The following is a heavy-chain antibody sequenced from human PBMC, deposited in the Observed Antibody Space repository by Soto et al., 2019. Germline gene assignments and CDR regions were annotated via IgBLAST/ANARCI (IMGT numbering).Heavy chain of an antibody. V-gene: IGHV1-69*02. J-gene: IGHJ6*02. D-gene: IGHD6-19*01. Sequence: SVKVSCKASGGTFSSYTISWVRQAPGQGLEWMGRIIPILGIANYAQKFQGRVTITADKSTSTAYMELSSLRSEDTAVYYCARAWSGIAVAATYGMDVWGQGTTVTVSS. CDR3: ARAWSGIAVAATYGMDV. CDR2: IIPILGIA. CDR1: GGTFSSYT.